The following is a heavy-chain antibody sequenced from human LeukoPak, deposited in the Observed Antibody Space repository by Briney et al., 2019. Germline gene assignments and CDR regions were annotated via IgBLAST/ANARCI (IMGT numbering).Heavy chain of an antibody. Sequence: GGSLRLSCAASGFTFSTYSMNWVRQGPGKGLEWVSSISGSSSYIYYADSVKGRFTISKDNAKNSLYLQMNSLRDEDSAVYYCARDQGIFDYWGQGTLCTFFS. V-gene: IGHV3-21*01. CDR3: ARDQGIFDY. CDR2: ISGSSSYI. CDR1: GFTFSTYS. J-gene: IGHJ4*02.